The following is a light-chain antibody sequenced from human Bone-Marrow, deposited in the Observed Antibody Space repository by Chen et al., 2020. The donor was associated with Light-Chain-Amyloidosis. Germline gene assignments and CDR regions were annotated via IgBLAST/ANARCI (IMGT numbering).Light chain of an antibody. Sequence: DIVMTHSPDSLAVSLGARATIDCKSSQSVLYSPSANNYLAWYQHKQGQPPRLLFYWASTRASGVPDRFTASGSGTDFTLTITGLRAEDVAVYYCQQHYKTPRTFGQGTRVELK. CDR3: QQHYKTPRT. CDR1: QSVLYSPSANNY. CDR2: WAS. J-gene: IGKJ1*01. V-gene: IGKV4-1*01.